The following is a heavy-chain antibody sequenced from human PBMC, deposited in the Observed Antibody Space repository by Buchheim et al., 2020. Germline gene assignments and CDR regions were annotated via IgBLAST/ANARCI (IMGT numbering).Heavy chain of an antibody. V-gene: IGHV4-61*02. CDR2: IYTSGST. CDR3: ARVKGWYGDYLFDY. CDR1: GGSISSGSYY. J-gene: IGHJ4*02. D-gene: IGHD4-17*01. Sequence: QVQLQESGPGLVKPSQTLSLTCTVSGGSISSGSYYWSWIRQPAGKGLEWIGRIYTSGSTNYNPSLKSRVTISVDTSKNQFSLKLSSVTAADTAVYYCARVKGWYGDYLFDYWGQGTL.